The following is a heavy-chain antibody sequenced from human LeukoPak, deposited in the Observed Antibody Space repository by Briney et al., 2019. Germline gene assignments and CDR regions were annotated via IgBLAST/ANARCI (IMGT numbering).Heavy chain of an antibody. V-gene: IGHV4-34*01. D-gene: IGHD3-22*01. CDR2: INHSRST. CDR1: GGSFSGFY. J-gene: IGHJ4*02. Sequence: PSETLSLTCAVYGGSFSGFYWSWIRQPPGKGLEWIGEINHSRSTYYNPSLKSRVTISADTSKNQFSLKVTSVTAADTAVYYCATLGEYYDSSGYCYNWGQGTLVTVSS. CDR3: ATLGEYYDSSGYCYN.